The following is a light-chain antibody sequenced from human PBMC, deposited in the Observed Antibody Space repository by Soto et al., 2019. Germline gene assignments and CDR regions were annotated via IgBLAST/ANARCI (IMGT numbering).Light chain of an antibody. Sequence: QSALTQPASVSGSPGQSLTIPCTGTTSDVGRYSLVSWFQQFPGQGPQLIIYEVTKRPSGVSHRFSGSKSGNTASLTISGLEAEDEADYYCCSYVDGGAVVFGGGTKLTVL. CDR3: CSYVDGGAVV. J-gene: IGLJ2*01. V-gene: IGLV2-23*02. CDR1: TSDVGRYSL. CDR2: EVT.